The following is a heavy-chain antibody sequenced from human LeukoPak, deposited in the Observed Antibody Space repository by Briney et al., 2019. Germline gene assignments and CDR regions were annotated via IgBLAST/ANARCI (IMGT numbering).Heavy chain of an antibody. CDR1: GYTFTTYG. V-gene: IGHV1-18*01. J-gene: IGHJ4*02. Sequence: GASVKVSCKASGYTFTTYGVTWVRQAPRQGLEWMGWISAYNGDTNFAQKFQGRITMTTDTSTCTAYMELRSLRSDDTAVYYCARDHSSSCQLLDYWGQGTLVTVSS. CDR3: ARDHSSSCQLLDY. D-gene: IGHD6-13*01. CDR2: ISAYNGDT.